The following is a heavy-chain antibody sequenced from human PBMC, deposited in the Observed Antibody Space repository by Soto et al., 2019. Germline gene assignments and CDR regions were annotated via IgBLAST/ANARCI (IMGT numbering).Heavy chain of an antibody. CDR2: IKADGSER. CDR3: VRSALYSSSGYYFEY. V-gene: IGHV3-7*01. J-gene: IGHJ4*02. Sequence: GGSLRLSCVASGLTFTDYWMSWVRLAPGKGLEWVANIKADGSERYYVDSLKGRFTISRDNAMDSLYLQMNSLRVEDTALYYCVRSALYSSSGYYFEYCGRGTLVTVSA. CDR1: GLTFTDYW. D-gene: IGHD6-6*01.